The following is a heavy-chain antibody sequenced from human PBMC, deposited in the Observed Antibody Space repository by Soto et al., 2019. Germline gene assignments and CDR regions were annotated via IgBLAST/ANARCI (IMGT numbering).Heavy chain of an antibody. D-gene: IGHD3-10*01. CDR2: ISSSSSYI. Sequence: LSLTCAASGFTFSSYSMNWVRQAPGKGLEWVSSISSSSSYIYYADSVKGRFTISRDNAKNSLYLQMNSLRAEDTAVYYCARTYGSGSYRGSFDYWGQGTLVTVSS. CDR3: ARTYGSGSYRGSFDY. V-gene: IGHV3-21*01. J-gene: IGHJ4*02. CDR1: GFTFSSYS.